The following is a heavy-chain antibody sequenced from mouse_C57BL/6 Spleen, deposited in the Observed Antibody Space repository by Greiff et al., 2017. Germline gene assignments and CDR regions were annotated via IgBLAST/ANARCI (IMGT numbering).Heavy chain of an antibody. CDR3: ARDGGSWFAY. CDR2: ISDGGSYT. CDR1: GFTFSSYA. Sequence: EVQRVESGGGLVKPGGSLKLSCAASGFTFSSYAMSWVRQTPEKRLEWVATISDGGSYTYYPDNVKGRFTISRDNAKNNLYLQMSHLKSEDTAMYYCARDGGSWFAYWGQGTLVTVSA. D-gene: IGHD3-1*01. J-gene: IGHJ3*01. V-gene: IGHV5-4*01.